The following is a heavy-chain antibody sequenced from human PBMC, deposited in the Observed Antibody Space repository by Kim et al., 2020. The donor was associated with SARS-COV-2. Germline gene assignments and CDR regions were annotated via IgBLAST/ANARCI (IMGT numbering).Heavy chain of an antibody. CDR2: ISYDGSNK. CDR1: GFTFSSYG. CDR3: AKDIAAARFLGGMDV. D-gene: IGHD6-13*01. Sequence: GGSLRLSCAASGFTFSSYGMHWVRQAPGKGLEWVAVISYDGSNKYYADSVKGRFAISRDNSKNTLYLQMNSLRAEDTAVYYCAKDIAAARFLGGMDVWG. J-gene: IGHJ6*02. V-gene: IGHV3-30*18.